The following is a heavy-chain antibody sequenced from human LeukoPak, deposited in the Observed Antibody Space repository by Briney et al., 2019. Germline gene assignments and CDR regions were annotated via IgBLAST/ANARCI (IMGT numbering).Heavy chain of an antibody. CDR1: GFTFSSYA. D-gene: IGHD2-2*01. CDR3: AKILNAMYFDL. J-gene: IGHJ2*01. Sequence: PGGSLRLSFAASGFTFSSYAMNWVRQAPGKGLEWVSTISGTTYYADSVKGRFSISRDDSQNMLFLQMDNLRADDTAVYYCAKILNAMYFDLWGRGTLVTVSS. V-gene: IGHV3-23*01. CDR2: ISGTT.